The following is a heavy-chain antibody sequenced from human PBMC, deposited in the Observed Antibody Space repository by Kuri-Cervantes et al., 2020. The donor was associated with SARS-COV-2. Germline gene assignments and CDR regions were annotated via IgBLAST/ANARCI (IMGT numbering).Heavy chain of an antibody. CDR1: GFTFSSYG. D-gene: IGHD3-10*01. V-gene: IGHV3-30*18. J-gene: IGHJ4*02. CDR2: ISYDGSNK. CDR3: AKDLPYKGSGSYGDYFDY. Sequence: LTCAASGFTFSSYGMHWVRQAPGKGLEWVAVISYDGSNKYYADSVKGRFTISRDNSKNTLYLQMNSLRAEDTAVYYCAKDLPYKGSGSYGDYFDYWGQGTLVTVSS.